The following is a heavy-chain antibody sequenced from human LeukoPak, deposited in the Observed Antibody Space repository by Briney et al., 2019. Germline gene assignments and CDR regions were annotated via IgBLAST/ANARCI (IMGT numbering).Heavy chain of an antibody. V-gene: IGHV3-23*01. CDR2: ISGNGDTT. CDR3: AKLNSYGDY. Sequence: GGSLRLSCAVSAFTFSNHGMSWVRQAPGKGLEWVSTISGNGDTTYYADSVKGRFTISRDNSKSMEYLQMDSLRVEDTAAYYCAKLNSYGDYWGQGTLVTISS. D-gene: IGHD5-18*01. CDR1: AFTFSNHG. J-gene: IGHJ4*02.